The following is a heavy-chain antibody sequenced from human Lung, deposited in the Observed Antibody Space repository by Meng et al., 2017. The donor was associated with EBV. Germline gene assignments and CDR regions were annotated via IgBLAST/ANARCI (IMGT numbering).Heavy chain of an antibody. CDR2: INTSVGYT. CDR3: ARASRVLGGFDY. D-gene: IGHD3-16*01. V-gene: IGHV1-46*01. Sequence: QVQLVQSGAEVKKPGAPVKVSCKASGYTFTNYYMHWVRQAPGQGLEWMGIINTSVGYTSHAQKFQGRVTMTRDTSTSTVHMEVSSLRSADTAVYYCARASRVLGGFDYWGQGTLVTVSS. CDR1: GYTFTNYY. J-gene: IGHJ4*02.